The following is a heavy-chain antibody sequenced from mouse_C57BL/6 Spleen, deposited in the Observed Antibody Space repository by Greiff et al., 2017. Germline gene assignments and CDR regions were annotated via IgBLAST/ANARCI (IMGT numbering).Heavy chain of an antibody. CDR2: IRNKANGYTT. J-gene: IGHJ2*01. Sequence: EVKLMESGGGLVQPGGSLSLSCAASGFTFTDYYMSWVRQPPGKALEWLGFIRNKANGYTTEYSASVKGRFTISRDNSQSILYLQMNALRAEDSATYYCARSLRTGTLDYWDQGTTLTVSS. V-gene: IGHV7-3*01. CDR3: ARSLRTGTLDY. CDR1: GFTFTDYY. D-gene: IGHD4-1*01.